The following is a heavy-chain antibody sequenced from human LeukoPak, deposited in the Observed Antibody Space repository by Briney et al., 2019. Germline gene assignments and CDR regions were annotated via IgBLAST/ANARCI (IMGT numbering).Heavy chain of an antibody. CDR3: VIGVGWQPDY. CDR1: GGSFSGYY. J-gene: IGHJ4*02. Sequence: SETLSLTCAVYGGSFSGYYWSWIRQPPGKGLEWIGEINHSGSTNYNPSLKSRLTISADTSKNRFSLQLRSVTAADTAVYYCVIGVGWQPDYWGQGALVTVSS. CDR2: INHSGST. V-gene: IGHV4-34*01. D-gene: IGHD2-15*01.